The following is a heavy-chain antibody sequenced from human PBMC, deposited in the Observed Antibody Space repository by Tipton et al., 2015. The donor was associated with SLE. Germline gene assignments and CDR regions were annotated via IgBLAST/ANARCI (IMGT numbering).Heavy chain of an antibody. CDR1: GFTFTNAW. J-gene: IGHJ4*02. CDR2: IKSKADGGTT. Sequence: SLRLSCTVSGFTFTNAWMSWVRRAPGKGLERVGRIKSKADGGTTDYVAPVKGRFTMSRDDSKNTPYLQMNSLKTEDTAVYYCIPRGYSGYWGQGTLVTVSS. CDR3: IPRGYSGY. V-gene: IGHV3-15*01. D-gene: IGHD5-12*01.